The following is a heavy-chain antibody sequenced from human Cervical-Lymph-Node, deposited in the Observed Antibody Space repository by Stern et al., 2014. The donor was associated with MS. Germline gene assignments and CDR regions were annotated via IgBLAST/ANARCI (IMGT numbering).Heavy chain of an antibody. CDR2: IDPSDSYT. CDR1: GYNFTNYW. CDR3: ARHPYYFYTMDV. V-gene: IGHV5-10-1*01. J-gene: IGHJ6*02. Sequence: EVQLEESGAEVKKPGESLKITCQGSGYNFTNYWITWVRQMPGKGLEWMGRIDPSDSYTDYSPSFQGHVTISADKSISTAFLQWSSLKASDTAMYYCARHPYYFYTMDVWGQGTTVTVSS.